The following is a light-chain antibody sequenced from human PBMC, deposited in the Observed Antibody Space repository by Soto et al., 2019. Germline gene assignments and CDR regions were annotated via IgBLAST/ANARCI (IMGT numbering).Light chain of an antibody. Sequence: IQLTQSPSSLSASVGDRVTITCRASQSISSFLNWYQQKAGKAPELLIYIASSLQGGVPSRFSGSGSGTEFTLTISSLQPDDFATYYCQQYNSYPLTFGGGTKV. CDR3: QQYNSYPLT. V-gene: IGKV1-5*01. J-gene: IGKJ4*01. CDR1: QSISSF. CDR2: IAS.